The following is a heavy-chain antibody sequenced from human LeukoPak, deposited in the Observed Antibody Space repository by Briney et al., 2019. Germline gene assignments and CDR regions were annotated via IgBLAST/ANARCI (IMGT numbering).Heavy chain of an antibody. CDR3: ATAYYDFWSGYLYYYYMDV. D-gene: IGHD3-3*01. V-gene: IGHV1-69*05. Sequence: VASVKVSCKASGGTFISYAISWVRQAPGQGLEWMGGIIPIFGTANYAQKFQGRVTITTDESTSTAYMELSSLRSEDTAVYYCATAYYDFWSGYLYYYYMDVWGKGTTVTVSS. CDR1: GGTFISYA. J-gene: IGHJ6*03. CDR2: IIPIFGTA.